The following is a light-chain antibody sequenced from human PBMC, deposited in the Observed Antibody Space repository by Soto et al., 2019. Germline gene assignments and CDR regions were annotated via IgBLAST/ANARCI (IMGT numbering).Light chain of an antibody. CDR1: RNDVGGYDL. V-gene: IGLV2-23*02. CDR2: EAT. J-gene: IGLJ2*01. Sequence: QSVLTQPASVSGSPGQSITISCTGTRNDVGGYDLVSWYQHHPGKAPKLIIYEATKRPSGVSDRFSGSKSGNTASLTISALQAEDEADFSCCSFAGGATFVFGGGTKLTVL. CDR3: CSFAGGATFV.